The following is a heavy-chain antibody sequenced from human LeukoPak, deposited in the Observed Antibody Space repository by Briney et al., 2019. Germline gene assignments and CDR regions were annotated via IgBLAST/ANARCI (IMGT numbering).Heavy chain of an antibody. V-gene: IGHV3-23*01. CDR1: GFRFSSYA. D-gene: IGHD2-2*01. J-gene: IGHJ4*02. CDR3: AKDRVAVVPAACFDY. Sequence: GGSLRLACAASGFRFSSYAMSWVRQAPGKGLEWVSAISGSGGSTYYADSVKGRFTISRDNSKNTLYLQMNSLRAEDTAVYYCAKDRVAVVPAACFDYWGQGTLVTVSS. CDR2: ISGSGGST.